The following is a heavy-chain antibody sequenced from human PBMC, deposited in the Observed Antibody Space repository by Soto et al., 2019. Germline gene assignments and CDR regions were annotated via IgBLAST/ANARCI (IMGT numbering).Heavy chain of an antibody. D-gene: IGHD3-10*01. CDR1: GFTFSSYE. CDR3: ARGPNRDYFDY. J-gene: IGHJ4*02. Sequence: GGSLILSWAXSGFTFSSYEMNWVRQAPGKGLEWVSYISSSGSTIYYADSVKGRFTISRDNAKNSLYLQMNSLRAEDTAVYYCARGPNRDYFDYWGQGTLVTVSS. V-gene: IGHV3-48*03. CDR2: ISSSGSTI.